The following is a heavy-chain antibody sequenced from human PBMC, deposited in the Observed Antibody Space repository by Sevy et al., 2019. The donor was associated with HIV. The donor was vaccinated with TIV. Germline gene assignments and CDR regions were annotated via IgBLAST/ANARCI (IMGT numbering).Heavy chain of an antibody. Sequence: SETLSLTCAVSGGSISSGGYSWSWIRQPPGKGLEWIGYIYHSGSTYYNPSLKSRVTISVDRSKNQFSLKLGSVTAADTAVYYCARANSSGYYPSNAFDIWGQGTMVTVSS. D-gene: IGHD3-22*01. CDR3: ARANSSGYYPSNAFDI. CDR1: GGSISSGGYS. V-gene: IGHV4-30-2*01. CDR2: IYHSGST. J-gene: IGHJ3*02.